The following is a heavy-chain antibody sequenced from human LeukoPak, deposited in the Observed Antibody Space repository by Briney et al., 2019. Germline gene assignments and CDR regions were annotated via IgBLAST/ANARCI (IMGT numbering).Heavy chain of an antibody. V-gene: IGHV4-59*01. J-gene: IGHJ4*02. CDR1: GVSISSYY. D-gene: IGHD2-15*01. CDR2: ISYSGST. Sequence: SETLSLTCTVSGVSISSYYWSWIRQPPGKGLEWIGHISYSGSTKYNPSLKSRVIISVDTSKNQFSLKLSSVTAADAAVYYCARQVVGILSWGQGTLVTVSS. CDR3: ARQVVGILS.